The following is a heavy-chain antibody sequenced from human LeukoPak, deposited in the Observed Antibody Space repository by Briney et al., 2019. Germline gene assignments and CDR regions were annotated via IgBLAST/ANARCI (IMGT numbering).Heavy chain of an antibody. V-gene: IGHV3-30*04. CDR2: ISYDGSNK. CDR1: GGTFSSYA. D-gene: IGHD6-19*01. Sequence: SCKASGGTFSSYAMHWVRQAPGKGLEWVAVISYDGSNKYYADSVKGRFTISRDNSKNTQYLQMNSLRAEDTAVYYCARDGIAVAGRGTYFDYWGQGTLVTVSS. J-gene: IGHJ4*02. CDR3: ARDGIAVAGRGTYFDY.